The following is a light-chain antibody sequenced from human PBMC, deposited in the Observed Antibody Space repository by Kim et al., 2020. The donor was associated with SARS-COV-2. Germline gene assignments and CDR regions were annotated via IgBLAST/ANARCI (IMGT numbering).Light chain of an antibody. CDR1: NIGSKS. CDR2: YDS. Sequence: APGKTARITWGGNNIGSKSVHWYQQKPGQAPVLVIYYDSDRPSGIPERFSGSNSGNTATLTISRVEAGDEADYYCQVWDSSSDHPVFGGGTKLTV. V-gene: IGLV3-21*04. CDR3: QVWDSSSDHPV. J-gene: IGLJ3*02.